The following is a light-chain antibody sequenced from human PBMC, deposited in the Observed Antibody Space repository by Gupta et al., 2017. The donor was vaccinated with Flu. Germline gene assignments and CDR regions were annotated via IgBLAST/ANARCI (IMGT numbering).Light chain of an antibody. J-gene: IGLJ1*01. Sequence: QSVLTQPPSASGTPGPRVTISCSASSSNIGSNTVDWYQQLPGTAPKLLIYDNNQRPSGVPDRFSGSKSGTSASLAISGLQSEDEADDYCAAWDDSLNGAYVFGTGTKVTVL. V-gene: IGLV1-44*01. CDR1: SSNIGSNT. CDR2: DNN. CDR3: AAWDDSLNGAYV.